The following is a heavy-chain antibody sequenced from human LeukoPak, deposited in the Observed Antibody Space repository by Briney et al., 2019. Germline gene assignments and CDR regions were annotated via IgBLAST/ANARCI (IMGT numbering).Heavy chain of an antibody. V-gene: IGHV3-7*03. CDR1: GFTFSSYW. CDR3: ASEYYDFWSGYYAY. D-gene: IGHD3-3*01. CDR2: IKQDGSEK. Sequence: PGGSLRLSCAASGFTFSSYWMSWVRQAPGKGLEWVANIKQDGSEKYYVDSVKGRFTISRDNAKNSLYLQMNSLRAEDTAVYYCASEYYDFWSGYYAYWGQGTLVTVSS. J-gene: IGHJ4*02.